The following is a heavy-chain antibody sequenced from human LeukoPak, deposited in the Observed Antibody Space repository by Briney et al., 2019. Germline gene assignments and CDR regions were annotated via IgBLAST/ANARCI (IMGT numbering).Heavy chain of an antibody. CDR2: IHSDGRT. D-gene: IGHD6-19*01. CDR1: GFTVSSSY. V-gene: IGHV3-53*05. CDR3: TREVEQWLVN. Sequence: GGSLRLSCAASGFTVSSSYMSWVRQAPGKGLEWVSVIHSDGRTYYGDSVKGRFTISRDNSKNMLYLQMNSLRAEDMAVYSCTREVEQWLVNWGQGTLVTVSS. J-gene: IGHJ4*02.